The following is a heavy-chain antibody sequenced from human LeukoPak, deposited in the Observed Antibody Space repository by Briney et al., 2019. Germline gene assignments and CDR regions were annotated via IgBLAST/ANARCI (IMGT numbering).Heavy chain of an antibody. Sequence: PGGSLRLSCAASGFTFSSYGMHWVRQAPGKGLEWVAVISYDGNNKYYADSVKGRFTISRDNSKNTLYLQMNSLRAEDTAVYYCAKAFYGGNSGYSDYWGQGTLVTVSS. CDR3: AKAFYGGNSGYSDY. CDR2: ISYDGNNK. D-gene: IGHD4-23*01. J-gene: IGHJ4*02. CDR1: GFTFSSYG. V-gene: IGHV3-30*18.